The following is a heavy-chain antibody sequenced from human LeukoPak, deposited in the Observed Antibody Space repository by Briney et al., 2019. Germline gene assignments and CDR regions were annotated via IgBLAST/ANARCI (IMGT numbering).Heavy chain of an antibody. D-gene: IGHD1/OR15-1a*01. CDR1: GFTFSSYE. J-gene: IGHJ6*02. CDR2: ISGSGRTI. CDR3: TRVENIGMDV. V-gene: IGHV3-48*03. Sequence: GGSLRLSCAASGFTFSSYEMNWVRQAPGKGLEWLSYISGSGRTIYYADSVRGRFTISRDNARNSLYLQMKSLRADDTAVYYCTRVENIGMDVWGQGTTVTVSS.